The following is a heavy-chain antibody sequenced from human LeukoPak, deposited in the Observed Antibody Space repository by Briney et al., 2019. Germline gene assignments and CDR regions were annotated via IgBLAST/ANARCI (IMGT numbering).Heavy chain of an antibody. CDR3: ARSGFGSGISFDP. J-gene: IGHJ5*02. CDR1: GYTFTNYD. Sequence: GASVKVSCKASGYTFTNYDINWVRQAIGQGPEWMGWMNPNSGDTGYTQKFQGRVTMTRDTSIRTAYMELSSLTSEDTAVYYCARSGFGSGISFDPWGQGTLVTVSS. D-gene: IGHD3-10*01. CDR2: MNPNSGDT. V-gene: IGHV1-8*01.